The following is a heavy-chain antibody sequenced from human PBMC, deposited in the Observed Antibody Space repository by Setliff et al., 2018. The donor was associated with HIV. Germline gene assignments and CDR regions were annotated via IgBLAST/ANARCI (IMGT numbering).Heavy chain of an antibody. Sequence: GGSLRLSCAASGFTLSSYWMHWVRQAPGKGLVWVFGMNTDGSSTRYADSVKGRFTISRDNARNSLYLQMNSLKADDTAVYYCARDVAVAGTEFWGQGTLVTVSS. D-gene: IGHD6-19*01. CDR2: MNTDGSST. V-gene: IGHV3-74*01. J-gene: IGHJ4*02. CDR3: ARDVAVAGTEF. CDR1: GFTLSSYW.